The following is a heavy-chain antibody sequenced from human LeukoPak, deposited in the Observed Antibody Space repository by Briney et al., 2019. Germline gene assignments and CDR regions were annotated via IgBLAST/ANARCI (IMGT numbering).Heavy chain of an antibody. J-gene: IGHJ4*02. CDR2: IKQDGSEK. D-gene: IGHD3-10*01. Sequence: GGSLRLSCAASGFTFSRYWMSWVRQAPGKGLEWVANIKQDGSEKYYVDSVKGRFTISRDNAKNSLYLQMNSLRADDTAVYYCASHPWRSGRYYFDYWGQGTLVTVSS. CDR1: GFTFSRYW. V-gene: IGHV3-7*01. CDR3: ASHPWRSGRYYFDY.